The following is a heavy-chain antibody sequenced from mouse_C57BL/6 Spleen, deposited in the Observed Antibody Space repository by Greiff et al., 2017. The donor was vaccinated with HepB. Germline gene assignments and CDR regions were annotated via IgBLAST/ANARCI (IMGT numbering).Heavy chain of an antibody. CDR1: GYTFTSDW. CDR2: IHPNSGST. V-gene: IGHV1-64*01. J-gene: IGHJ3*01. CDR3: ARSPVFPWFAY. Sequence: QVQLQLPGAELVKPGASVKLSCKASGYTFTSDWMHWVKQRPGQGLEWIGMIHPNSGSTNYNEKFKSKATLTVDKSSSTAYMQLSSLTSEDSAVYYCARSPVFPWFAYWGQGTLVTVSA.